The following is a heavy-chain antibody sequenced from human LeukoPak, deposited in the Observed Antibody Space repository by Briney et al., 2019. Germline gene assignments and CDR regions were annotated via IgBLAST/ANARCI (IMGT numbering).Heavy chain of an antibody. V-gene: IGHV3-30*02. J-gene: IGHJ4*02. D-gene: IGHD3-10*01. CDR3: ARSSYFGSGSQGGPDD. Sequence: GGSLRLSCAASGFPFSDYAMHWVRQAPGKGLEWVAVIRYDGNNKYYADSVRGRFTISRDNSKNMLYLQMNSLGTEDTAVYYCARSSYFGSGSQGGPDDWGQGTLVTVSS. CDR2: IRYDGNNK. CDR1: GFPFSDYA.